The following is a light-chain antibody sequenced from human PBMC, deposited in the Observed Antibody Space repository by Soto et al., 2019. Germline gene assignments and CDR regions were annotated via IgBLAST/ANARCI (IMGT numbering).Light chain of an antibody. CDR1: QSVLYSSNNRNY. CDR2: WAS. CDR3: QQYYGTPRT. J-gene: IGKJ1*01. V-gene: IGKV4-1*01. Sequence: DIVMTQSPDSLAVSLGERATINCKSSQSVLYSSNNRNYLAWYQQKLGQSPKLLIYWASTRESGVPDRFSGSGSETDFTLTICSLQAEDVAVYYCQQYYGTPRTFGQGTKVEVK.